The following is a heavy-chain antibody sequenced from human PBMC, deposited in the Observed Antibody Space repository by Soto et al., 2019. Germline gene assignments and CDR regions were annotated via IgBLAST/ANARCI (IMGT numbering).Heavy chain of an antibody. CDR2: INPNSGGT. Sequence: ASVKVSCKASGYTFTGYYMHWVRQAPGQGLEWMGWINPNSGGTNYAQKFQGRVTMTRDTSISTAYMELSRLRSDDTAVYYCARDGTCSSTSCYGYYGMDVWGQGTTVTV. D-gene: IGHD2-2*01. J-gene: IGHJ6*02. CDR1: GYTFTGYY. CDR3: ARDGTCSSTSCYGYYGMDV. V-gene: IGHV1-2*02.